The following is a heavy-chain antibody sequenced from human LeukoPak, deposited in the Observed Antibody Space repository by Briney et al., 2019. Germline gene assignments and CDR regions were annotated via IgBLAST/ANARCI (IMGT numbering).Heavy chain of an antibody. CDR1: GYTFTSYG. CDR2: ISAYNGNT. J-gene: IGHJ4*02. D-gene: IGHD1-26*01. Sequence: GASVKVSCKASGYTFTSYGISWVRQAPGQGLEWMGWISAYNGNTNYAQKLQGRVTMTTDTSTSTAYMELRSLRSDDTAVYYCARVPRSYYDPYYFDYWGQGTLVTVSS. CDR3: ARVPRSYYDPYYFDY. V-gene: IGHV1-18*01.